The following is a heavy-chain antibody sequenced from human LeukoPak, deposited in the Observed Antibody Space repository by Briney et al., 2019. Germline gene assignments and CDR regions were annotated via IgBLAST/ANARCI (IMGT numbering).Heavy chain of an antibody. CDR2: INPSGGST. J-gene: IGHJ4*02. CDR1: GYTFTSYY. V-gene: IGHV1-46*03. Sequence: ASVKVSCKASGYTFTSYYMHWVRQAPGQGLEWMGIINPSGGSTRYAQKFQGRGTMTRDTSTCTVYMELSSLRSEDTAVYYCARDLYGEQWLNPFDYWGQGTLVTVSS. CDR3: ARDLYGEQWLNPFDY. D-gene: IGHD6-19*01.